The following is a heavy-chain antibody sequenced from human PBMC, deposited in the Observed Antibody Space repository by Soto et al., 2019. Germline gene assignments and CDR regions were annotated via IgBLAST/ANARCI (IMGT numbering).Heavy chain of an antibody. Sequence: SETLSLTFSVSGGSISGYYWNWLRQPPGKGLEWIGHIYYNRNTNYNPSLKSRVTMSVDTSKNHFSLKVSSVTAADTAVYYCARAIYRSGGFCSAYYSDYWGQGTLVTLS. V-gene: IGHV4-59*12. CDR3: ARAIYRSGGFCSAYYSDY. J-gene: IGHJ4*02. CDR2: IYYNRNT. CDR1: GGSISGYY. D-gene: IGHD2-15*01.